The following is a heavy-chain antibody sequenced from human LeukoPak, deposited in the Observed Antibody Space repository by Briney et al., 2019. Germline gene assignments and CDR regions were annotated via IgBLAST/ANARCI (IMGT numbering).Heavy chain of an antibody. Sequence: ASVKVSCKASGYTFTSYYIHWVRQAPGQGLEWMGIINPSGGSTSYAQKFQGGVTMTRDTSTSTVYMELSSLRSEDTAVYYCARDALPGFYGDYRHWFDPWGQGNLVTVSS. CDR2: INPSGGST. V-gene: IGHV1-46*03. J-gene: IGHJ5*02. CDR1: GYTFTSYY. CDR3: ARDALPGFYGDYRHWFDP. D-gene: IGHD4-17*01.